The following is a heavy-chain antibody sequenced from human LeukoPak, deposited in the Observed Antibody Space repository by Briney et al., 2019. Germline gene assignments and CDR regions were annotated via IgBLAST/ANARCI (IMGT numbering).Heavy chain of an antibody. V-gene: IGHV3-9*01. J-gene: IGHJ3*02. CDR3: AKVCGGDCNAFDI. CDR1: GFTFDDYA. CDR2: ISWNSGSI. D-gene: IGHD2-21*02. Sequence: GRSLRLSCAASGFTFDDYAMHWVRQAPGKGLEWVSGISWNSGSIGYADSVKGRFTISRDNAKNSLYLQMNSLRAEDTALYYCAKVCGGDCNAFDIWGQGTMVTVSS.